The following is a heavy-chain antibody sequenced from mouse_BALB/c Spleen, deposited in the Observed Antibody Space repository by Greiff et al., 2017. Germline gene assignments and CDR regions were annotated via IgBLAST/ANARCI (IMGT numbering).Heavy chain of an antibody. D-gene: IGHD2-14*01. CDR1: GFTFSDYG. J-gene: IGHJ3*01. Sequence: EVQLVESGGGLVQPGGSRKLSCAASGFTFSDYGMAWVRQAPGKGPEWVAFISNLAYSIYYADTVTGRFTISRENAKNTLYLEMSSLRSEDTAMYYCARGDRYDPAWFAYWGQGTLVTVSA. CDR3: ARGDRYDPAWFAY. V-gene: IGHV5-15*02. CDR2: ISNLAYSI.